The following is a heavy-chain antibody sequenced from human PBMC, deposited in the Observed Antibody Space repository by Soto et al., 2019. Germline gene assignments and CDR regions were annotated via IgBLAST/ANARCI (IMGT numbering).Heavy chain of an antibody. D-gene: IGHD3-10*01. CDR1: GGSIRGHY. V-gene: IGHV4-59*11. Sequence: LGTLSLTCTVSGGSIRGHYWNWFRQPPGEGLEWIGYIYSNGKTNYNRSLKSRVTMSVDTSKNQFSLRLSSVTAADTAVFYCARDGSSFGSGSPRSNWFDPWGQGALVTVSS. J-gene: IGHJ5*02. CDR3: ARDGSSFGSGSPRSNWFDP. CDR2: IYSNGKT.